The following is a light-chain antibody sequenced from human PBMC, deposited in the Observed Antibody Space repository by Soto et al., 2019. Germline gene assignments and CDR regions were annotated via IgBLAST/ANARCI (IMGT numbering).Light chain of an antibody. CDR2: GAS. V-gene: IGKV3-15*01. Sequence: EIVMTQSPATLSLSPGERATLSCRASQSVSSNLAWYQQKPGQAPRLLIYGASTRATGIPARFSGDGSGTEFTLTISSLQSEDFAVYYCQQYNNWPPRTFGQGTKVEIK. CDR3: QQYNNWPPRT. J-gene: IGKJ1*01. CDR1: QSVSSN.